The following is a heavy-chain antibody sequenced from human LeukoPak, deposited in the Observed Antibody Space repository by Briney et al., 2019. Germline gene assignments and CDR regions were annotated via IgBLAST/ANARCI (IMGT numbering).Heavy chain of an antibody. CDR3: ARRIYDSSGYLDY. Sequence: SETLSLTCTVSGGSISSSSYYWGWIRQPPGKGLEWIGSIYYSGSTYYNPSLKSRVTISVDTSKNQFSLKLSSVTAADTAVYYCARRIYDSSGYLDYWGQGTLVTVSS. D-gene: IGHD3-22*01. V-gene: IGHV4-39*01. CDR2: IYYSGST. CDR1: GGSISSSSYY. J-gene: IGHJ4*02.